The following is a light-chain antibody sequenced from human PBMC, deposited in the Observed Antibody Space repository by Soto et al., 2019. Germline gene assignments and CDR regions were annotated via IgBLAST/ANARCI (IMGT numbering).Light chain of an antibody. J-gene: IGKJ4*01. V-gene: IGKV1-39*01. CDR1: QSISSY. CDR3: QHCYSTPLT. CDR2: GAS. Sequence: DIQMTQSPSSLSASVGDRITITCRASQSISSYLNWYQQKPGKAPKLLIYGASSLQSGVPSRFSGSGSGTDFTLIISSLQPEDFATYYCQHCYSTPLTFGGGTKVEIK.